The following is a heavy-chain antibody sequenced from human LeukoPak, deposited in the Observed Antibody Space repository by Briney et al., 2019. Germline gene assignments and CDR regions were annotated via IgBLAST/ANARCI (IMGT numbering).Heavy chain of an antibody. CDR1: GFTFSSYE. D-gene: IGHD3-22*01. CDR3: ARDPNYYDSRGNWFDP. J-gene: IGHJ5*02. CDR2: ISSSGSNI. Sequence: GGSLRLSCAASGFTFSSYEMNWVRQAPGKGLEWVSYISSSGSNIYYADFVKGRFTISRDNAKNSLYLQMNSLRAEDTAVYYCARDPNYYDSRGNWFDPWGQGTLVTVSS. V-gene: IGHV3-48*03.